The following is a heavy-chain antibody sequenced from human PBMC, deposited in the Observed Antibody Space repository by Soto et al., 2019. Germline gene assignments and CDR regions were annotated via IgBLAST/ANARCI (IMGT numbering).Heavy chain of an antibody. J-gene: IGHJ6*02. CDR3: ARDCNYDFWSGPILNYYYYGMDV. CDR1: GFTFSSYS. CDR2: ISSSSSYI. Sequence: GGSLRLSCAASGFTFSSYSMNWVRQAPGKGLEWVSSISSSSSYIYYADSVKGRFTISRDNAKNSLYLQMNSLRAEDTAVYYCARDCNYDFWSGPILNYYYYGMDVWGQGTTVTVSS. V-gene: IGHV3-21*01. D-gene: IGHD3-3*01.